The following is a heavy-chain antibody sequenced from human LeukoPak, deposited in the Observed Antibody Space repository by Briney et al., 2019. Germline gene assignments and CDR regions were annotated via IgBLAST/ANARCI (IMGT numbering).Heavy chain of an antibody. CDR1: GVSMGAYY. CDR3: ARDVLYCSSTSCYGRGAFDI. J-gene: IGHJ3*02. V-gene: IGHV4-59*12. D-gene: IGHD2-2*01. Sequence: SETLSLTCTVSGVSMGAYYWSWIRQPPGKGLEWIGYVYYRGITNYNPSLQSRVTISMDTSKNQFSLKLSSVTAADTAVYYCARDVLYCSSTSCYGRGAFDIWGQGTMVTVSS. CDR2: VYYRGIT.